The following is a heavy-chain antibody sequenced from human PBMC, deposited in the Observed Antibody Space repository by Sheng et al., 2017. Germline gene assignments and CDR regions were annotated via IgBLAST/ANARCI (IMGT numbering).Heavy chain of an antibody. CDR3: ARDQEYCSSTSCYTDYYYGMDV. J-gene: IGHJ6*02. CDR1: GFTFSSYG. CDR2: IWYDGSNK. D-gene: IGHD2-2*02. V-gene: IGHV3-33*01. Sequence: QVQLVESGGGVVQPGRSLRLSCAASGFTFSSYGMHWVRQAPGKGLEWVAVIWYDGSNKYYADSVKGRFTISRDNSKNTLYLQMNSLRAEDTAVYYCARDQEYCSSTSCYTDYYYGMDVWDQGP.